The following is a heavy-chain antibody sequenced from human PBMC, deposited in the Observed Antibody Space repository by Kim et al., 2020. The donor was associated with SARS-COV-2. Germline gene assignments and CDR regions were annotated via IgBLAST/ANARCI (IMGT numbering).Heavy chain of an antibody. D-gene: IGHD4-4*01. Sequence: GRFTISRDNTKNTLYLQMNSLRAEDTAVYYCASDGAATTVTYYYYGMDVWGQGTTVTVSS. V-gene: IGHV3-66*01. J-gene: IGHJ6*02. CDR3: ASDGAATTVTYYYYGMDV.